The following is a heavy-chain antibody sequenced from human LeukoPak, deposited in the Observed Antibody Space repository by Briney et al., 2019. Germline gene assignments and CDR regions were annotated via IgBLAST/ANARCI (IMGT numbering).Heavy chain of an antibody. D-gene: IGHD3-16*01. V-gene: IGHV3-7*03. J-gene: IGHJ6*02. CDR2: IKQDGSEK. Sequence: GGSLRLSCSASGFVFTIYTMYWVRQAPGKGLEWVANIKQDGSEKYHVDSVKGRFTISRDNAKNSLYLQMSNLRAEDTAVYFCARGGGLDVWGQGATVTVSS. CDR1: GFVFTIYT. CDR3: ARGGGLDV.